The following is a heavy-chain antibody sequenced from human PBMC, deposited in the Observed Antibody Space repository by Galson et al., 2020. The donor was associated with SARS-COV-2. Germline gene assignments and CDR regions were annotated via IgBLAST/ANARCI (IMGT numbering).Heavy chain of an antibody. CDR3: ARDLDGSGSYYSRWFDP. D-gene: IGHD3-10*01. CDR1: GGSISSGDYY. CDR2: IYYSGST. V-gene: IGHV4-30-4*01. J-gene: IGHJ5*02. Sequence: SETLSLTCTVSGGSISSGDYYWSWIRQPPGKGLEWIGYIYYSGSTYYNPSLKSRVTISVDTSKNQFSLKLSSVTAADTAVYYCARDLDGSGSYYSRWFDPWGQGTLVTVSS.